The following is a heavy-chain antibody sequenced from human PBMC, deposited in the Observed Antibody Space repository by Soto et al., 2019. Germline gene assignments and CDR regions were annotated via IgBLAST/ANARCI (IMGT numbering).Heavy chain of an antibody. Sequence: PSETLSLTCSVSGGSINSYWWSWIRQPAGKGLEWIGRVYSSGTTDYSPSLNSRATMSVETSKNRFSLKLTSVTAADTAVYYCARDIGSYAYAEGYWGQGIQVTVSS. J-gene: IGHJ4*02. D-gene: IGHD2-2*01. CDR2: VYSSGTT. CDR1: GGSINSYW. CDR3: ARDIGSYAYAEGY. V-gene: IGHV4-4*07.